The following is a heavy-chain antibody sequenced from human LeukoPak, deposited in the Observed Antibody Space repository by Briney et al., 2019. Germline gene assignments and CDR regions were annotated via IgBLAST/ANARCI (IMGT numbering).Heavy chain of an antibody. CDR3: ARSYSGYDYLDY. CDR2: IDPSDSYT. Sequence: GESLSISCKGSGYSFPSYWITWVRQMPGKGLEWMGRIDPSDSYTNYSPSFQGHVTISADKSISTAYLQWSSLKASDTAMYYCARSYSGYDYLDYWGQGTLVTVSS. D-gene: IGHD5-12*01. V-gene: IGHV5-10-1*01. CDR1: GYSFPSYW. J-gene: IGHJ4*02.